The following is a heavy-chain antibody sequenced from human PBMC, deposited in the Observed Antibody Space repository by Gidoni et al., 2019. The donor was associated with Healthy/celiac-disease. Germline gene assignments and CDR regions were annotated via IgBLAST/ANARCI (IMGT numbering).Heavy chain of an antibody. CDR2: IKSKTDGGTT. Sequence: EVQLVESGGGLVQPGGSLRLSCAASGFTFSHAWLSWVRQAPGKGLEWVGRIKSKTDGGTTDYAAPVKGRFTISRDDSKNTLYLQMNSLKTEDTAVYYCTTDLIVVVITHGLYDYWGQGTLVTVSS. CDR1: GFTFSHAW. D-gene: IGHD3-22*01. CDR3: TTDLIVVVITHGLYDY. V-gene: IGHV3-15*01. J-gene: IGHJ4*02.